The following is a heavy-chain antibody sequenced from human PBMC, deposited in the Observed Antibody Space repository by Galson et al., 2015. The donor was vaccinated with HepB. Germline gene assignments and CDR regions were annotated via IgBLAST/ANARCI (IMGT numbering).Heavy chain of an antibody. CDR1: GFTFSGSA. CDR2: IRSKANSYAT. Sequence: SLRLSCAASGFTFSGSAMHWVRQASGKGLEWVGRIRSKANSYATAYAASVKGRFTISRDDSKNTAYLQMNSLKTEDTAGYYWTRHGHTLWSVWGKGTMVTVSS. D-gene: IGHD3-3*01. J-gene: IGHJ6*04. CDR3: TRHGHTLWSV. V-gene: IGHV3-73*01.